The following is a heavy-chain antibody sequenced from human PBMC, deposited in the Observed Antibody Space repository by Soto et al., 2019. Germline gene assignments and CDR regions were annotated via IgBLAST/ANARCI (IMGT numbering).Heavy chain of an antibody. CDR2: ISYDGSNK. CDR3: AKDNGGLYSSSSYYYYYGMDV. V-gene: IGHV3-30*18. Sequence: PGGSLRLSCAASGFTFSSYGMHWVRQAAGKGLEWVAVISYDGSNKYYADSVKGRFTISRDNSKNTLYLQMNSLRAEDTAVYYCAKDNGGLYSSSSYYYYYGMDVWGQGTTVTVSS. D-gene: IGHD6-6*01. J-gene: IGHJ6*02. CDR1: GFTFSSYG.